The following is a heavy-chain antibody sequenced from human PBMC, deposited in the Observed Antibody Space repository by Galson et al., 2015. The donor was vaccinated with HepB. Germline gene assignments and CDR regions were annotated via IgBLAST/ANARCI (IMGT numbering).Heavy chain of an antibody. CDR1: GFGFSLAW. D-gene: IGHD3-16*01. V-gene: IGHV3-23*01. J-gene: IGHJ5*02. CDR3: AKAAFLTANTFSWFDP. CDR2: ISGSDGET. Sequence: SLRLSCAASGFGFSLAWMSWVRQAPGRGLEWVSTISGSDGETNFADSVKGRFAISRDNSGKTVFLQMNSLRDEDTAIYYCAKAAFLTANTFSWFDPWGQGTLVTVSS.